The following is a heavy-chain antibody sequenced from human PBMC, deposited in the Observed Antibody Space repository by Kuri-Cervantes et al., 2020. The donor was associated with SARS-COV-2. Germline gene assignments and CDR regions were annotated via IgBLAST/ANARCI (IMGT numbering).Heavy chain of an antibody. Sequence: GGSLRPSWAVSGFTFSSYDMHWVRQAPGKGLEWVAFTRYDGSNKYYEDSVKGRFTFSRDNSENTLYLQMNSLRAEDTAVYYCARDPGLVPAAIDWYFDLWGRGTLVTVSS. CDR3: ARDPGLVPAAIDWYFDL. J-gene: IGHJ2*01. D-gene: IGHD2-2*01. CDR1: GFTFSSYD. V-gene: IGHV3-30*02. CDR2: TRYDGSNK.